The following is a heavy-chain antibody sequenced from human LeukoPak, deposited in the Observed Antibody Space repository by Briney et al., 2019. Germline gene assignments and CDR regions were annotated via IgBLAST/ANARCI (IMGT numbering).Heavy chain of an antibody. J-gene: IGHJ5*02. CDR1: GFTVSSNY. V-gene: IGHV3-30-3*01. D-gene: IGHD3-3*01. CDR3: ARVGGPVLRFLEWLPHSTLYNWFDP. Sequence: GGSLRLSCAASGFTVSSNYMSWVRQAPGKGLEWVAVISYDGSNKYYADSVKGRFTISRDNSKNTLYLQMNSLRAEDTAVYYCARVGGPVLRFLEWLPHSTLYNWFDPWGQGTLVTVSS. CDR2: ISYDGSNK.